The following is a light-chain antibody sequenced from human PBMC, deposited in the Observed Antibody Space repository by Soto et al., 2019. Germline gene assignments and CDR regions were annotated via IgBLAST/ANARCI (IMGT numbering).Light chain of an antibody. CDR3: QQYNSYSWT. CDR2: DAS. J-gene: IGKJ1*01. Sequence: IQMTQSPSSLSASVGDRVAITCRASQSISSYLNWYQQKPGKAPKLLIYDASNLQSGIPSRFSGSGSGTEFTLTISSLQPDDFATYCCQQYNSYSWTFGQGTKVDIK. CDR1: QSISSY. V-gene: IGKV1-5*01.